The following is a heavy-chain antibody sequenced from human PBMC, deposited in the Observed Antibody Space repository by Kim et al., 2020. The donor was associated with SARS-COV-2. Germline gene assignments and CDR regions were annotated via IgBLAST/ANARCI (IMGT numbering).Heavy chain of an antibody. CDR1: GFTFSDYY. D-gene: IGHD2-21*02. CDR2: ISGSGSTK. J-gene: IGHJ4*02. CDR3: ARERRIVVVTTLDYFDY. Sequence: GGSLRLSCAASGFTFSDYYMTWIRQTPGKGLEWISFISGSGSTKYYADSVKGRFTISRDNAKNSVYLQMNSLRAEDTAVYYCARERRIVVVTTLDYFDYWGRGALVTVSS. V-gene: IGHV3-11*01.